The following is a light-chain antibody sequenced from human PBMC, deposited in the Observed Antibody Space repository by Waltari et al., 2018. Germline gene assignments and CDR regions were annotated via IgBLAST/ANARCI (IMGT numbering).Light chain of an antibody. CDR1: RSDSGSNS. Sequence: QSVLTQPPSVSATPGQRVTLSSSGARSDSGSNSVYWYPHVPGTAPRLLISRNDPRPSGVPDRFSGSKSGTSASLAISGLRPEDEADYYCAAWDGSLSGWVFGGGTKVTVL. CDR2: RND. CDR3: AAWDGSLSGWV. J-gene: IGLJ3*02. V-gene: IGLV1-47*01.